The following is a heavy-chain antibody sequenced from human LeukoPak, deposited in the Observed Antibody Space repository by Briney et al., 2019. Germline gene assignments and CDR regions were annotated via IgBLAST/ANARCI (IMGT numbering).Heavy chain of an antibody. CDR1: GFTFSSYD. J-gene: IGHJ4*02. CDR2: IGTAGDT. CDR3: PLLEYSYGPSDY. D-gene: IGHD5-18*01. Sequence: GGSLRLSCAASGFTFSSYDMHWVRQPTGGGLEWVSGIGTAGDTYYLGSVKGRFTISRENAQNSLYLQMNSLRAEDTAVYYCPLLEYSYGPSDYWGQGTLVTVSS. V-gene: IGHV3-13*01.